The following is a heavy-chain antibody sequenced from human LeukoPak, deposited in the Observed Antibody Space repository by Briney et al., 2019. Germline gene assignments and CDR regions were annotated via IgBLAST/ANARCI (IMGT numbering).Heavy chain of an antibody. Sequence: ASVKVSCKASGYTFTGYYMHWVRQAPGQGLEWMGWMNPNSGNTGYAQKFQGRVTMTRNTSISTAYMELSSLRSEDTAVYYCALLLYGDAHDYWGQGTLVTVSS. CDR1: GYTFTGYY. J-gene: IGHJ4*02. CDR2: MNPNSGNT. V-gene: IGHV1-8*02. D-gene: IGHD4-17*01. CDR3: ALLLYGDAHDY.